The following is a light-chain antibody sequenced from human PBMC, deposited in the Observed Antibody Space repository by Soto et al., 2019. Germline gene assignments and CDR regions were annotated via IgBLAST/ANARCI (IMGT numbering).Light chain of an antibody. CDR3: QRYNNWPLT. J-gene: IGKJ4*01. V-gene: IGKV3-20*01. Sequence: EIVLTQSPGTLSLSPGERATLSCRASQSVSSNNLAWYQQRPGQAPRVVIYGASTRATGIPERFSGSGSGTDFTLTISRLEPEDFAVYYCQRYNNWPLTFGGGTKVESK. CDR1: QSVSSNN. CDR2: GAS.